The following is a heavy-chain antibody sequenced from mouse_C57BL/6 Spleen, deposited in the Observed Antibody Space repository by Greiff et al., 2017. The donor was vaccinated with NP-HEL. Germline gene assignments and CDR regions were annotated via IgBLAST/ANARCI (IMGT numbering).Heavy chain of an antibody. J-gene: IGHJ3*01. V-gene: IGHV1-26*01. D-gene: IGHD2-3*01. CDR3: ASADGYYPFAY. CDR1: GYTFTDYY. CDR2: INPNNGGT. Sequence: EVQLQQSGPELVKPGASVKISCKASGYTFTDYYMNWVKQSHGKSLEWIGDINPNNGGTSYNQKFKGKATFTVAKSSSTAYMELPSLTSEDSAVYYCASADGYYPFAYWGQGTLVTVSA.